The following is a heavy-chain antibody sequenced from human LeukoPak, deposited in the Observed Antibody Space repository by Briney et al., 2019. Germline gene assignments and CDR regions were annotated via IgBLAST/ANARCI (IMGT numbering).Heavy chain of an antibody. J-gene: IGHJ4*02. CDR1: GFTFSSYW. D-gene: IGHD6-13*01. Sequence: GGSLRLSCAASGFTFSSYWMHWVRQAPGKGLVWVSRINTDGSSTSYADSVKGRFTISRDNAKNTLYLQMNSLRAEDTAVYYCARGYSSSWSFDYWGQGTLVTVSS. V-gene: IGHV3-74*01. CDR2: INTDGSST. CDR3: ARGYSSSWSFDY.